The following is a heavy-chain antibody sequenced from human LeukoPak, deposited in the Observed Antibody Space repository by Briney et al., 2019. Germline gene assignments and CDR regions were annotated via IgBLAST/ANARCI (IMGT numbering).Heavy chain of an antibody. D-gene: IGHD3-22*01. CDR1: GFTFTNYN. CDR3: ARGAHYYYDSSGYSYGDDY. Sequence: GGSLRLSCAASGFTFTNYNMNWVRQAPGKGLEWVSSISSSSSYIYYADSVKGRFTISRDNAKNSLYLQMNSLRAEDTAVYCCARGAHYYYDSSGYSYGDDYWGQGTLVTVSS. J-gene: IGHJ4*02. CDR2: ISSSSSYI. V-gene: IGHV3-21*01.